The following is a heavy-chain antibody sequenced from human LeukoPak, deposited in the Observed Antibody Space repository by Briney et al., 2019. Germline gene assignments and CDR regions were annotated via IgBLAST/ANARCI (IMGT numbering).Heavy chain of an antibody. D-gene: IGHD4-17*01. J-gene: IGHJ4*02. Sequence: PSETLSLTCAVYGGFFSGYYWSWIRQPPGKGLEWIGEINHSGGTNYNPSLKSRVTISVDTSKNQFSLKLSSVTAADTAVYYCARDRNDYGDYVIDWGQGTLVTVSS. V-gene: IGHV4-34*01. CDR3: ARDRNDYGDYVID. CDR1: GGFFSGYY. CDR2: INHSGGT.